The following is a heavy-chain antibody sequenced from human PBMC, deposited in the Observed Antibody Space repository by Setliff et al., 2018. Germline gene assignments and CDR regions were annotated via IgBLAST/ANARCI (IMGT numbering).Heavy chain of an antibody. CDR3: ARAAITIFGVVTPFDY. CDR1: GFTFSSYW. CDR2: IKQDGSEK. Sequence: PGGSLRLSCAASGFTFSSYWMSWVRQAPGKGLEWVANIKQDGSEKYYVDSVKGRFSISRDNAKNSLYLQMNSLRAEDTAVYYCARAAITIFGVVTPFDYWGQGTLVTVSS. J-gene: IGHJ4*02. V-gene: IGHV3-7*01. D-gene: IGHD3-3*01.